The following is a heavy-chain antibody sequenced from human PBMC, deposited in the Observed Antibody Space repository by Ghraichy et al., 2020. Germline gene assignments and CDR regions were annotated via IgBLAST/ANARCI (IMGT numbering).Heavy chain of an antibody. CDR2: ISSSSSYI. CDR3: AGAREYYDILTGYYTCNWFDP. CDR1: GFTFSSYS. Sequence: GGSLRLSCAASGFTFSSYSMNWVRQAPGKGLEWVSSISSSSSYIYYADSVKGRFTISRDNAKNSLYLQMNSLGAEDTAVYYCAGAREYYDILTGYYTCNWFDPWGQGTLVTVSS. D-gene: IGHD3-9*01. V-gene: IGHV3-21*01. J-gene: IGHJ5*02.